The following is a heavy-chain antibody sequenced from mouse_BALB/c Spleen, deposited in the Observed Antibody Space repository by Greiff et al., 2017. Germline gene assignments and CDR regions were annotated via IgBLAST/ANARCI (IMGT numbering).Heavy chain of an antibody. J-gene: IGHJ4*01. CDR2: IYPGDGDT. CDR3: ARRGGKGAMDY. D-gene: IGHD2-1*01. V-gene: IGHV1-82*01. CDR1: GYAFSSSW. Sequence: QVHVKQSGPELVKPGASVKISCKASGYAFSSSWMNWVKQRPGQGLEWIGRIYPGDGDTNYNGKFKGKATLTADKSSSTAYMQLSSLTSGDSAVYFCARRGGKGAMDYWGQGTSVTVSS.